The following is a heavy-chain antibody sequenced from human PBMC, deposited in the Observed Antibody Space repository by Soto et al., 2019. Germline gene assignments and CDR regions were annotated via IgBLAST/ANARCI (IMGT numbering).Heavy chain of an antibody. CDR1: GFTFSSYA. V-gene: IGHV3-23*01. CDR3: AGRGSGSYYDY. CDR2: ISGSGGST. D-gene: IGHD1-26*01. Sequence: EVQLLESGGGLVQPGGSLRLSCAASGFTFSSYAMRWVRQAPVKGLEWVSAISGSGGSTYYADSVKGRFTISRDNSKNTLYLHMNSLRAEDTAVSCCAGRGSGSYYDYWGQGTLVTVSS. J-gene: IGHJ4*02.